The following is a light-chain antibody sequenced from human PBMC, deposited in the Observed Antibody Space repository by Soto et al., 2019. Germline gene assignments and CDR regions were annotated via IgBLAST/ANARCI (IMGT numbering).Light chain of an antibody. J-gene: IGLJ2*01. CDR3: SSYTPSSALV. CDR1: RSDVGGYNY. CDR2: DVS. Sequence: QSALTQPASVSGSPGQSVTISCTGTRSDVGGYNYVSWYQQHPGKAPKVMIYDVSHRPSGVSNRFSGSKSGNTASLTISGLQAEDEADYYCSSYTPSSALVLGRGTQLTVL. V-gene: IGLV2-14*01.